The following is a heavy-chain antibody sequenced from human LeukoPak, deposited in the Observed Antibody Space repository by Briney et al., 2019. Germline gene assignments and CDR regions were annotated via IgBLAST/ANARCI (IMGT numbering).Heavy chain of an antibody. CDR1: GFAFSSYA. CDR2: VSYDGGSK. D-gene: IGHD5-12*01. V-gene: IGHV3-30-3*01. J-gene: IGHJ4*02. Sequence: GGSLRLSCATSGFAFSSYAMHWVRQGPGKGLEWVALVSYDGGSKYYADSVKGRITISRDNSKNTLHLQMNSLRTEDTAVYYCAKDGGGDGYECDYWGQGTLVTVSS. CDR3: AKDGGGDGYECDY.